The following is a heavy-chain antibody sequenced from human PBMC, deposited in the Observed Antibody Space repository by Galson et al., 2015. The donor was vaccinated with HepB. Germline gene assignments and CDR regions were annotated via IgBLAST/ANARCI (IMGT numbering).Heavy chain of an antibody. CDR3: ARSAGYNYGHFDY. CDR2: MNPNSGTT. V-gene: IGHV1-8*01. D-gene: IGHD5-18*01. Sequence: SVKVSCKASGYTFTSYDINWVRQATGQGLEWMGWMNPNSGTTGYARKFQGRLTMTRSTSINTAYLQWSSLKASDTAIYYCARSAGYNYGHFDYWGQGTLVTVSS. CDR1: GYTFTSYD. J-gene: IGHJ4*02.